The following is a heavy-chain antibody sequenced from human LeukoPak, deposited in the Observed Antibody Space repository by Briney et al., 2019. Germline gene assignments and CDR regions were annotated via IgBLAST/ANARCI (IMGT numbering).Heavy chain of an antibody. CDR3: ASEVLWFGELLATDY. CDR2: ISGSGGST. Sequence: GGSLRLSCAASGFTFSTYAMSWVRQAPGKGLEWVSAISGSGGSTYYADSVKGRFTISRDNAKNSLYLQMNSLRAEDTAVYYCASEVLWFGELLATDYWGQGTLVTVSS. CDR1: GFTFSTYA. V-gene: IGHV3-23*01. D-gene: IGHD3-10*01. J-gene: IGHJ4*02.